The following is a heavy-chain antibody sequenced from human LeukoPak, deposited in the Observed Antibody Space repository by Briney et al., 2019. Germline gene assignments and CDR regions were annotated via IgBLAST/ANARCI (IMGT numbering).Heavy chain of an antibody. V-gene: IGHV3-48*03. Sequence: PGGSLRLSCAASGFTFRSYEMNWVRQAPGKGLEWVSYITSSGSTIYYADSVKGRFTISRDNAKNSLYLQMNSLRAEDTAVYYCARANYYDISAYDYWGQGTLVTVSS. CDR3: ARANYYDISAYDY. CDR1: GFTFRSYE. J-gene: IGHJ4*02. CDR2: ITSSGSTI. D-gene: IGHD3-22*01.